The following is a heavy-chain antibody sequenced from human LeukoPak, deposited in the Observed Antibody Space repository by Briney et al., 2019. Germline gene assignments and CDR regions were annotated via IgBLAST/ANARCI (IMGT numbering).Heavy chain of an antibody. Sequence: SQTLSLTCTVSGGSISSGGYYWSWIRQHPGKGLEWIGYIYYSGSTYYNPSLKSRVTMSVDTSKNQFSLKLSSVTAADTAVYYCARLQSGYSSGWGQGTLVTVSS. CDR1: GGSISSGGYY. J-gene: IGHJ4*02. D-gene: IGHD6-19*01. CDR3: ARLQSGYSSG. CDR2: IYYSGST. V-gene: IGHV4-31*03.